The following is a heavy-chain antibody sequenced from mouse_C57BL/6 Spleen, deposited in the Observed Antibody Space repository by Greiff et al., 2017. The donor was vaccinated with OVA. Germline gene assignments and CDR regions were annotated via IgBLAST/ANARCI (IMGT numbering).Heavy chain of an antibody. CDR1: GYTFTSYW. D-gene: IGHD2-4*01. V-gene: IGHV1-72*01. Sequence: VQLQQPGAELVKPGASVKLSCKASGYTFTSYWMHWVKQRPGRGLEWIGRIDPNSGGTKYNEKFKSKATLTVDKPSSTAYMQLSSLTSEDSAVYYYARTGWMNDYDEGFAYWGQGTLVTVSA. CDR2: IDPNSGGT. CDR3: ARTGWMNDYDEGFAY. J-gene: IGHJ3*01.